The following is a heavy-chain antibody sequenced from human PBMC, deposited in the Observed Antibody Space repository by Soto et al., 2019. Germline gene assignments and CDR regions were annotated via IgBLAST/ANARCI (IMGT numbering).Heavy chain of an antibody. J-gene: IGHJ5*02. Sequence: ASETLSLTCTVSGGSISSYYWSWIRQPPGKGLEWIGYIYYSGSTNYNPSLKSRVTISVDTSKNQFSLKLSSVTAADTAVYYCARHYYDILTGYRWFDPWGQGTLVTVSS. CDR1: GGSISSYY. CDR2: IYYSGST. D-gene: IGHD3-9*01. CDR3: ARHYYDILTGYRWFDP. V-gene: IGHV4-59*08.